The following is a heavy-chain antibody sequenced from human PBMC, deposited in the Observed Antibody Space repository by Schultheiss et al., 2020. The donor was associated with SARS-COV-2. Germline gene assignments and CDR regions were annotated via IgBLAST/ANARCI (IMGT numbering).Heavy chain of an antibody. Sequence: GSLRLSCAVYGGSFSGYYWSWIRQPPGKGLEWIGEINHSGSTNYNPSLKSRVTISVDTSKNQFSLKLSSVTAADTAVYYCARRLRFLEWLYYFDYWGQGTLVTVSS. V-gene: IGHV4-34*01. CDR2: INHSGST. CDR3: ARRLRFLEWLYYFDY. CDR1: GGSFSGYY. J-gene: IGHJ4*02. D-gene: IGHD3-3*01.